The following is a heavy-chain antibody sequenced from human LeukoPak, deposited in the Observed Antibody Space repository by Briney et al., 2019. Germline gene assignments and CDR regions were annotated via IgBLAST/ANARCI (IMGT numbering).Heavy chain of an antibody. D-gene: IGHD3-10*01. V-gene: IGHV4-4*09. Sequence: SETLSPTCTVSGGSITSYYWSWIRQPPGKGLESIGYIYTSGSTNYNPSLKSRVTISVDTSKNQFSLKLSSVTAADTAVYYCATSRGGSGSIWDSWGQGTLVNVSS. CDR2: IYTSGST. CDR3: ATSRGGSGSIWDS. CDR1: GGSITSYY. J-gene: IGHJ4*02.